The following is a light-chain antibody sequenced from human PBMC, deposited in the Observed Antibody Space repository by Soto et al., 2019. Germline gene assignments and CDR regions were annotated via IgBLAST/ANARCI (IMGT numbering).Light chain of an antibody. Sequence: DIQMTQSPSSVSASVGDRVTITCRASQNINNWLAWYQQKPGKAPKLLIYTTSSLQSGVPPRFSGSGSGTDFTLTISSLQPEDFATYYCQQANSVPLTFGGGTKVEIK. J-gene: IGKJ4*01. CDR3: QQANSVPLT. CDR2: TTS. V-gene: IGKV1D-12*01. CDR1: QNINNW.